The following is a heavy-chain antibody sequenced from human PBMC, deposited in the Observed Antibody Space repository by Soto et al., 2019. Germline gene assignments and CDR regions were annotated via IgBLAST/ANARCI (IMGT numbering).Heavy chain of an antibody. J-gene: IGHJ4*02. V-gene: IGHV1-69*13. CDR1: GCTVSSYA. Sequence: GASVKVSCKASGCTVSSYAISWVRQAPGQGLEWMGGIIPIFGTANYAQKFQGRVTITADESTSTAYMELSSLRSEDTAVYYCARDEYSGYDSPLHFDYWGQGTLVTVSS. D-gene: IGHD5-12*01. CDR2: IIPIFGTA. CDR3: ARDEYSGYDSPLHFDY.